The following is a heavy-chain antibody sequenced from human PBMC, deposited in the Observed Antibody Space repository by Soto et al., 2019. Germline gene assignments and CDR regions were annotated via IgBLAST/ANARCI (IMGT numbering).Heavy chain of an antibody. CDR3: ARARIAVVCPGFDF. Sequence: SETLSLTCTVSTDSSSFTNSYWGWIRQPPGKGLQWIGSSSYNGGTFYNPSLKGRVVISFDTSKKQSSLQVTSVTAADTAVYFCARARIAVVCPGFDFWGQGSRVAVYS. CDR2: SSYNGGT. CDR1: TDSSSFTNSY. J-gene: IGHJ4*02. V-gene: IGHV4-39*01. D-gene: IGHD6-19*01.